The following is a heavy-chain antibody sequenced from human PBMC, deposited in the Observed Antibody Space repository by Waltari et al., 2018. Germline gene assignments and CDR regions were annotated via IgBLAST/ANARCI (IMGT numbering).Heavy chain of an antibody. CDR1: GGSISNFNYH. V-gene: IGHV4-39*01. CDR2: IYYSGTT. CDR3: ARLNLGATAANNWFDP. D-gene: IGHD6-13*01. J-gene: IGHJ5*02. Sequence: HLQLQESGPGLVEPSETLSLTCTVSGGSISNFNYHWGWIRQPPGKGLEWIASIYYSGTTYYNPSLKSRVTISVDTSKNQFSLRLSSVTAADTAVYYCARLNLGATAANNWFDPWGQGTLVTVSS.